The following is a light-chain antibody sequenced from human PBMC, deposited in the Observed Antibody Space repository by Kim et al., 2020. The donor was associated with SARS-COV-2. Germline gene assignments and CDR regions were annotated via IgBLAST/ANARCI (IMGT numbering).Light chain of an antibody. V-gene: IGLV3-19*01. Sequence: SSELTQDPAVSVALGQTVRITCQGDSLRSYFASWYQQKPGQAPVIVIYGKNNRPSGIPDRFSGSTSGDTASLTISGAQAEDEAAYYCNSRDDSGDHLVVFGGGTQLTVL. CDR3: NSRDDSGDHLVV. CDR2: GKN. CDR1: SLRSYF. J-gene: IGLJ3*02.